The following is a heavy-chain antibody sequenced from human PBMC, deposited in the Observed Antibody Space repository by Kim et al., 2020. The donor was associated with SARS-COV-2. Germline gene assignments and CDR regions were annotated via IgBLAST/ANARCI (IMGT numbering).Heavy chain of an antibody. CDR3: ARPRNRLDAFDI. D-gene: IGHD6-25*01. CDR2: TYYNGNS. V-gene: IGHV4-59*08. CDR1: GGSISSFY. Sequence: SETLSLTCTVSGGSISSFYWSWIRQPPGEGLEWIGYTYYNGNSNYNPSLKSRVTISVDTSKNQFSLKLTSVTAADTALYYCARPRNRLDAFDIWGQGTMVTVSS. J-gene: IGHJ3*02.